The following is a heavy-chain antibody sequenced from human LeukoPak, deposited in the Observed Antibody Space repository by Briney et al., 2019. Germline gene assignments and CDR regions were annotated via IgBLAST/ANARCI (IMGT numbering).Heavy chain of an antibody. J-gene: IGHJ4*02. V-gene: IGHV1-69*13. D-gene: IGHD5-24*01. Sequence: GASVKVSCKASGGTFSSYAISWVRQAPGQGLEWMGGIIPIFGTANYAQKFQGRVTITADESTSTAYMELSSLRSEDTAVYYCARSAGPVEMATTYYFDYWGQGTLVTVSS. CDR3: ARSAGPVEMATTYYFDY. CDR1: GGTFSSYA. CDR2: IIPIFGTA.